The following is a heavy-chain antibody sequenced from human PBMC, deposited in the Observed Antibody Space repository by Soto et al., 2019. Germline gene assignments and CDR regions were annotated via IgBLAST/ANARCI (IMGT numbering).Heavy chain of an antibody. Sequence: GGSLRLSCAASGFTFSSYAMHWVRQAPGKGLEYVPAISSDGGSTYYANSVKGRFTISRDNSKNTLYLQMGSLRAEDMAVYYCARAPVGVYDSWGQGTLVTVSS. V-gene: IGHV3-64*01. D-gene: IGHD1-26*01. CDR1: GFTFSSYA. J-gene: IGHJ4*02. CDR3: ARAPVGVYDS. CDR2: ISSDGGST.